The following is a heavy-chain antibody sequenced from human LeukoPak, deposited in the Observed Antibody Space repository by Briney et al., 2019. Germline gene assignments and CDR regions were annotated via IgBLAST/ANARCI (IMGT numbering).Heavy chain of an antibody. V-gene: IGHV3-7*01. D-gene: IGHD3-16*01. J-gene: IGHJ3*02. Sequence: TGGSLRLSCAASGFTFSSYWMSWVRQAPGKGLEWVANINQHGGDKNYLDSVKGRFTISRDNAQNSLYLQMNSLRAEDTAVYYCASVPLRGDAFDIWGQGTMVTVSS. CDR2: INQHGGDK. CDR3: ASVPLRGDAFDI. CDR1: GFTFSSYW.